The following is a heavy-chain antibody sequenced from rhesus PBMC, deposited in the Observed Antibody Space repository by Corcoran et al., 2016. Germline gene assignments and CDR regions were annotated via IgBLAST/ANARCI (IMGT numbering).Heavy chain of an antibody. J-gene: IGHJ4*01. Sequence: QVQLQESGPGLLKPSETLSLTCAVSGGSISGYYWNWIRQPPGGGLEGIGYIGGSSVIPYYPPSRKSRLPFSTDTSKSQFSLKLSSVTAADTAVYYCARFTGYYPNFDSWGQGVLVTVSS. CDR1: GGSISGYY. CDR3: ARFTGYYPNFDS. V-gene: IGHV4-165*02. D-gene: IGHD3-3*01. CDR2: IGGSSVIP.